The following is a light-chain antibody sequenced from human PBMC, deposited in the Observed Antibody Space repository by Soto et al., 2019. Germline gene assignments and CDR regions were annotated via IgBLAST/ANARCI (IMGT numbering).Light chain of an antibody. Sequence: QSALTQPPSVSAAPGQNDTISCSGTSANIGNNYVSWYHHLPGTAPRILIYDNYTRPSGIPDRFSGFKSCTSATLGITELQTGDEADYYCGTWDTSLRVFYVFGSGTKVTVL. CDR3: GTWDTSLRVFYV. CDR2: DNY. J-gene: IGLJ1*01. V-gene: IGLV1-51*01. CDR1: SANIGNNY.